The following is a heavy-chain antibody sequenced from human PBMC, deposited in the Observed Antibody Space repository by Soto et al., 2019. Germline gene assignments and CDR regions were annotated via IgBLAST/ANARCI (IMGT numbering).Heavy chain of an antibody. D-gene: IGHD3-10*01. CDR2: IYYSGST. CDR1: GGPISSGGYY. J-gene: IGHJ4*02. V-gene: IGHV4-31*03. CDR3: AREEYGSGSYGFDY. Sequence: QVQLQESGPGLVKPSQTLSLTCTVSGGPISSGGYYWSWIRQHPGKGLEWIGYIYYSGSTYYNPSLKSRVTISVDTSKNQFSLKLSSVTAADTAVYYCAREEYGSGSYGFDYWGQGTLVTVSS.